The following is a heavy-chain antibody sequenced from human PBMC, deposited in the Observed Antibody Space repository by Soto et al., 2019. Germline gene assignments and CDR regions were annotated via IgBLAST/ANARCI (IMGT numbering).Heavy chain of an antibody. CDR2: INAGNGNT. Sequence: ASVKVSCKASGYTFTSYAMHWVRQAPGQRLEWMGWINAGNGNTKYSQKFQGRVTITRDTSASTAYMELSSLRSEDTAVDYCARDIMAAAPDYWGQRTLVTVSS. CDR3: ARDIMAAAPDY. V-gene: IGHV1-3*01. J-gene: IGHJ4*02. D-gene: IGHD6-13*01. CDR1: GYTFTSYA.